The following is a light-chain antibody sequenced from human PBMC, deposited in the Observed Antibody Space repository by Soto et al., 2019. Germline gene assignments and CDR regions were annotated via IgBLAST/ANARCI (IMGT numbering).Light chain of an antibody. Sequence: QSVLTQPPSASASLGASVTLTCTLSSGYSNYKVDWYQQRPGKGPRFVMRVGTGGIVGSKGDGIPDRFSVLGSVLNRYLTIKNIQEEDESDYDCVGDHGSGSNFVSVVFGGGTKLTVL. CDR2: VGTGGIVG. CDR1: SGYSNYK. V-gene: IGLV9-49*01. J-gene: IGLJ2*01. CDR3: VGDHGSGSNFVSVV.